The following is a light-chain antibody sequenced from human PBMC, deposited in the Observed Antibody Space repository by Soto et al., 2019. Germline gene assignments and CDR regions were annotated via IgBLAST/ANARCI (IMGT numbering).Light chain of an antibody. Sequence: QSVLTQPASVSVSPGQSITISCTGTSSDVGGYNYVSWYQQHPGKAPKLMIYEVSNRPSGVSDRFSGSKSGNTASLTISGLQAEDEADYYCGSYTSSRIYVFGDATTVTVL. J-gene: IGLJ1*01. CDR1: SSDVGGYNY. CDR3: GSYTSSRIYV. CDR2: EVS. V-gene: IGLV2-14*01.